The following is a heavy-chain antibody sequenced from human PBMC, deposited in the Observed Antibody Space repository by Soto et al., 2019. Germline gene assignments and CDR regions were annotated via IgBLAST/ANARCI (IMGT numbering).Heavy chain of an antibody. Sequence: GASVKVSCKASGYTFTSYAMHWVLQAPGQRLEWMGWINAGNGNTKYSQKFQGRVTITRDTSASTAYMELSSLRSEDTAVYYCARDTNYYDSSGYFDAFDIWGQGTMVTVSS. CDR2: INAGNGNT. J-gene: IGHJ3*02. CDR1: GYTFTSYA. V-gene: IGHV1-3*01. D-gene: IGHD3-22*01. CDR3: ARDTNYYDSSGYFDAFDI.